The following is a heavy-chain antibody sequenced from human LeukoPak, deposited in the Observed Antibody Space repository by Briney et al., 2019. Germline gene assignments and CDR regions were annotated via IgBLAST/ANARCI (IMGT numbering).Heavy chain of an antibody. Sequence: REASVKVSCKVSGYTLTEVSIHWVRQAPGKGLEWMAGFDPDDGETIYAQKFQGRVTMAEDTSTDTAYMELSSLRSEDTAMYYCATEAAYGNFGELLAWGQGSLVTVSS. V-gene: IGHV1-24*01. CDR3: ATEAAYGNFGELLA. CDR2: FDPDDGET. CDR1: GYTLTEVS. J-gene: IGHJ5*02. D-gene: IGHD3-10*01.